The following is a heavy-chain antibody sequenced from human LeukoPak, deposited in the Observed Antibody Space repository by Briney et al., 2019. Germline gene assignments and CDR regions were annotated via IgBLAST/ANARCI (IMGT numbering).Heavy chain of an antibody. D-gene: IGHD4/OR15-4a*01. CDR2: IYPGDSDT. V-gene: IGHV5-51*01. CDR3: ARPHRENYRGYFQH. Sequence: ASVKISCKGSGYSFTSYWIGWVRQMPGKGLEWMGIIYPGDSDTTYSPSFQGQVTISADKSISTAYLQWSSLKASDTAMYYCARPHRENYRGYFQHWGQGTLVTVSS. CDR1: GYSFTSYW. J-gene: IGHJ1*01.